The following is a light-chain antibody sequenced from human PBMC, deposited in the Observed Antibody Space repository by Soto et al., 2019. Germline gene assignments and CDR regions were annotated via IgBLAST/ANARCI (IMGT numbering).Light chain of an antibody. CDR2: GVT. CDR3: SSFTSNRIYV. Sequence: QSVLTQPTSVSGSPGQSITISCTGNHNDIGTYDYVSWYQQHPGRAPRLLIHGVTTRPSGISGRFSASKSGLTASLTTSGLQPEDEAHYYCSSFTSNRIYVFGPGTKVTVL. J-gene: IGLJ1*01. V-gene: IGLV2-14*03. CDR1: HNDIGTYDY.